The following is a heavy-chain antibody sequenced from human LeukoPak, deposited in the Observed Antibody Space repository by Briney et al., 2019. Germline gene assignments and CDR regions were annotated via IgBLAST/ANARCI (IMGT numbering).Heavy chain of an antibody. V-gene: IGHV3-48*03. D-gene: IGHD2-15*01. Sequence: GXSXXLSCAXXGFTFSSYEXNWVRQAPGKGLXWVSYISSSGSTIYYADSVKGRFTISRDNAKNSLYLQMNRLRAEDTAVYYRASIGRVVVAARTGWLEVDYWGQGTLVTVSS. CDR2: ISSSGSTI. J-gene: IGHJ4*02. CDR3: ASIGRVVVAARTGWLEVDY. CDR1: GFTFSSYE.